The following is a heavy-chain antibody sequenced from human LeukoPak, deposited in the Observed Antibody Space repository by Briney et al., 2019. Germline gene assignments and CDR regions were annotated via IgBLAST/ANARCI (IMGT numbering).Heavy chain of an antibody. J-gene: IGHJ6*02. CDR2: INPSGGST. CDR3: ARMGSSSWYYYYGMDV. D-gene: IGHD6-6*01. Sequence: GASVKVSCKASGYTFTSYYMHWVRQAPGQGLEWMGIINPSGGSTSYAQKFQGRVTMTRDTSTSTVYMELSSLRSEDTAVYYCARMGSSSWYYYYGMDVWGQGTTVTVSS. CDR1: GYTFTSYY. V-gene: IGHV1-46*01.